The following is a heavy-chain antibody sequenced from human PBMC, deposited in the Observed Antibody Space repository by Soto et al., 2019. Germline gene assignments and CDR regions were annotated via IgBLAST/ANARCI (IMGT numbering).Heavy chain of an antibody. V-gene: IGHV3-30*18. CDR1: GFTFSSYG. D-gene: IGHD2-2*01. J-gene: IGHJ6*02. CDR3: AKDLGYCSSTSCGYYYYYGTDV. CDR2: ISYDGSNK. Sequence: GGSLRLSCAASGFTFSSYGMHWVRQAPGKGLEWVAVISYDGSNKYYADSVKGRFTISRDNSKNTLYLQMNSLRAEDTAVYYCAKDLGYCSSTSCGYYYYYGTDVRGQGTTAPVS.